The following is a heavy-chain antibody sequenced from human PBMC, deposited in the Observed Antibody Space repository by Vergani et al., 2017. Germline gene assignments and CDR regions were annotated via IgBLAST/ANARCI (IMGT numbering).Heavy chain of an antibody. CDR1: GFTFSSYW. Sequence: EVQLVESGGGLVQPGGSLRLSCAASGFTFSSYWMSWVRQAPGKGLEWVANIKQDGSEKYYVDSVKGRFTISRDNAKNSLYLQMNSLRAEDTAVYYCARVGDHTDNWFDPWGQGTLVTVSS. J-gene: IGHJ5*02. CDR2: IKQDGSEK. CDR3: ARVGDHTDNWFDP. D-gene: IGHD3-16*01. V-gene: IGHV3-7*03.